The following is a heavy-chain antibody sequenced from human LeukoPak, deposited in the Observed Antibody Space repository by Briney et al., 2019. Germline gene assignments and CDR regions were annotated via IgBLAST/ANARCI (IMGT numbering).Heavy chain of an antibody. CDR2: IYSGGST. CDR1: GFTFSSYS. CDR3: ARVPGYN. Sequence: PGGSLRLSCAASGFTFSSYSMNWVRQAPGKGLEWVSVIYSGGSTYYADSVKGRFTISRDNSKNTLYLQMNSLKAEDTAVYYCARVPGYNWGQGTLVTVSS. V-gene: IGHV3-53*01. D-gene: IGHD1-1*01. J-gene: IGHJ4*02.